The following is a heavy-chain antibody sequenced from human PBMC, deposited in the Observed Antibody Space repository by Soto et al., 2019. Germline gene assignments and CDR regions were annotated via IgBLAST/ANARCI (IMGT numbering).Heavy chain of an antibody. Sequence: HGESLKISCKGSGYSFTSYWIGWVRQMPGKGLEWMGIIYPGDSDTRYSPSFQGQVTTSADKSISTAYLQWSSLKASDTAMYYCARRSTVTTVYYFDYWGQGTLVTVSS. J-gene: IGHJ4*02. CDR1: GYSFTSYW. CDR3: ARRSTVTTVYYFDY. V-gene: IGHV5-51*01. CDR2: IYPGDSDT. D-gene: IGHD4-17*01.